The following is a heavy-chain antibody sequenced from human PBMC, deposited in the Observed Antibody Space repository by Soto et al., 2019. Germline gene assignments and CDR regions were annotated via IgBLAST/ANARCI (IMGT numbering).Heavy chain of an antibody. V-gene: IGHV4-59*08. Sequence: QVQLQESGPGLVKPSETLSLTCTVSGGSISSYYWSWIRQPPGKGLEWIGYIYYSGNTNYNPSLKSRVTIPVATSRNQFSLKLSSVTAADTAVYYCARHSTGARWIQFDSWGQGTLVTVSS. D-gene: IGHD5-18*01. CDR3: ARHSTGARWIQFDS. J-gene: IGHJ4*02. CDR1: GGSISSYY. CDR2: IYYSGNT.